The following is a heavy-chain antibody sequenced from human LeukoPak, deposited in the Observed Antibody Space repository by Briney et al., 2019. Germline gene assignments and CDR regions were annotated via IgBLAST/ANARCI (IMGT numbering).Heavy chain of an antibody. CDR2: ICSSGSA. D-gene: IGHD3-22*01. CDR3: ARFRYESSINYYFYMDV. V-gene: IGHV4-31*03. J-gene: IGHJ6*03. CDR1: GGSISSGVYC. Sequence: TLSLTCTVSGGSISSGVYCWSWIRQRPGEGLQWIGYICSSGSAYYNASLKSRVSMSTDTSNNQFSLKLNSVTAADTAVYYCARFRYESSINYYFYMDVWGKGTTVTVSS.